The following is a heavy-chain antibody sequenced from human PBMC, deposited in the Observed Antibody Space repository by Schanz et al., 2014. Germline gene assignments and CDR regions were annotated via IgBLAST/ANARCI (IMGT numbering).Heavy chain of an antibody. V-gene: IGHV1-18*01. CDR2: INGYNGHT. Sequence: QVQLVQSGAEVKKPGASVKVSCKASGYTFTDYGVIWVRQAPGQGLEWMGWINGYNGHTLYAQKFQGRVTMTTDTSTSTAYMDLRSLRSDDTAVYYCARGGYSSGWYDRDIAHFDYWGQGAQVIVSS. D-gene: IGHD6-19*01. CDR3: ARGGYSSGWYDRDIAHFDY. CDR1: GYTFTDYG. J-gene: IGHJ4*02.